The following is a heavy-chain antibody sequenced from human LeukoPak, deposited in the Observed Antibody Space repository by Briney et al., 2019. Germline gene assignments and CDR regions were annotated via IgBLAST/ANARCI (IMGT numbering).Heavy chain of an antibody. V-gene: IGHV4-4*07. CDR1: GGSISSYY. J-gene: IGHJ4*02. CDR2: IYTSGST. Sequence: SETLSLTCTVSGGSISSYYWSWIRQPAGKGLEWIGRIYTSGSTDYNPSLKSRVTMSVDTSTNQFSLKLSSVTAADTAMYYCARREGDGYPFDSWGQGTLVTVSS. D-gene: IGHD5-24*01. CDR3: ARREGDGYPFDS.